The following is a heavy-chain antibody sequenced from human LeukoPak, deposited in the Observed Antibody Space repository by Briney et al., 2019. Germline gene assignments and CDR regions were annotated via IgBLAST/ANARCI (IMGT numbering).Heavy chain of an antibody. J-gene: IGHJ4*02. D-gene: IGHD6-19*01. V-gene: IGHV4-38-2*01. CDR1: GYSISSGYY. CDR2: IYHSGST. Sequence: SETLSLTCAVSGYSISSGYYWGWIRQPPGKGLEWIGSIYHSGSTYYNPSLKSRVTISVDTSKNQFSLKLSSVTAADMAVYYCARVGQWSPFDYWGQGTLVTVSS. CDR3: ARVGQWSPFDY.